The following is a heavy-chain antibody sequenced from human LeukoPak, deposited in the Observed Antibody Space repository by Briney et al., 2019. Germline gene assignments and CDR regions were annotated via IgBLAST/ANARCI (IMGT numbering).Heavy chain of an antibody. Sequence: GGSLRLSCAASGFTFSSFNMNWVRHAPGKAMEWVSSITSSGTHIFYADSVRGRFTISRDNAKNSLYLQMDSLGPDDTAVYYCARDPYSGNYGNDYYYYMDVWGKGTTVTISS. V-gene: IGHV3-21*01. D-gene: IGHD1-26*01. CDR3: ARDPYSGNYGNDYYYYMDV. J-gene: IGHJ6*03. CDR1: GFTFSSFN. CDR2: ITSSGTHI.